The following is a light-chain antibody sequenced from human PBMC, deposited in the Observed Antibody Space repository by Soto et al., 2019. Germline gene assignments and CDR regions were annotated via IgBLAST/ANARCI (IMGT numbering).Light chain of an antibody. CDR1: QGIGSW. CDR2: KAS. CDR3: QQYDTYWT. J-gene: IGKJ1*01. V-gene: IGKV1-5*03. Sequence: IQMTQSPSTLSASVGDRVIITCLASQGIGSWLAWYQQKPGKAPKLLIYKASTLESGVPSRFSGSGSGTDFTLTISSLQPDDFAPYYCQQYDTYWTFGQGTKVEIK.